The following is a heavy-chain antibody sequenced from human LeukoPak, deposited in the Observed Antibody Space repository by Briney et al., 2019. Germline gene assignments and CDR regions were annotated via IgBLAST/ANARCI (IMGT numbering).Heavy chain of an antibody. CDR3: ARVAVPQPRYYFDY. D-gene: IGHD5-18*01. CDR2: ISSSGAYI. Sequence: GGSLRLSCAASGFTFSSYSMNWVRQAPGKGLEWVSSISSSGAYIYYADSVKGRFTISRDNAKNTLYLQMNSLRAEDTAVYYCARVAVPQPRYYFDYWGQGTLVTVSS. J-gene: IGHJ4*02. V-gene: IGHV3-21*01. CDR1: GFTFSSYS.